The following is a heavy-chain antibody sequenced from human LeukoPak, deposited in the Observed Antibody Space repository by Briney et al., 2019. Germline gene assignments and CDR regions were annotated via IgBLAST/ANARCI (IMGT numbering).Heavy chain of an antibody. J-gene: IGHJ4*02. Sequence: GGSLRLSCAASGFTFNNYAMNWVRQAPGKGLEWVSTISASDGNTFYADSVKGRFTISRDNSKNTLYLQMNSLRAEDTAVYYCAKDQRVGITPGLDYWGQGTLVTVSS. D-gene: IGHD3-22*01. CDR1: GFTFNNYA. CDR2: ISASDGNT. CDR3: AKDQRVGITPGLDY. V-gene: IGHV3-23*01.